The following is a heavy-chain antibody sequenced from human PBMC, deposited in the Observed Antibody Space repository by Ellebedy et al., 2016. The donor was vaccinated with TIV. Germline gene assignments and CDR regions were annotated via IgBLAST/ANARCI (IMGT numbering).Heavy chain of an antibody. V-gene: IGHV4-39*07. J-gene: IGHJ4*02. CDR3: ARAIRNTAMSHYYLDY. CDR1: GDSITSSTYL. D-gene: IGHD5-18*01. Sequence: MPGGSLRLSCTVSGDSITSSTYLWGWIRQPPGKGLEWIATIHDRGTTYYNPSLKSRVTISIDRSKNQFSLNLSSVTAADTAVYYCARAIRNTAMSHYYLDYWGQGTLVTVSS. CDR2: IHDRGTT.